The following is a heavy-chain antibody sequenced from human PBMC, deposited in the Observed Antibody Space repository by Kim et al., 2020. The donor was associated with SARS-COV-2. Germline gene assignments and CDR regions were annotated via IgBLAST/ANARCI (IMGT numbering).Heavy chain of an antibody. CDR2: FDPKEGET. J-gene: IGHJ3*02. Sequence: ASVKVSCKVSGYSLTDLSIHWVRQAPGKGLEWMGGFDPKEGETIYAQRFQGRVTMTEDTSTDTAYMELSSLRSEDTSVYYCAAPYSKYFDSSGYDAFDIWGQETMVTVSS. V-gene: IGHV1-24*01. CDR1: GYSLTDLS. CDR3: AAPYSKYFDSSGYDAFDI. D-gene: IGHD3-22*01.